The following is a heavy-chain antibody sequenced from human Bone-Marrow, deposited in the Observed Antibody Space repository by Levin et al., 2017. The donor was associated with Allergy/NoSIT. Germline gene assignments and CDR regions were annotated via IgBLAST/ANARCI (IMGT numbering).Heavy chain of an antibody. CDR2: IYYSGYT. V-gene: IGHV4-30-4*01. D-gene: IGHD4-17*01. J-gene: IGHJ5*02. CDR1: GGSISSGDFY. CDR3: ARALLRAVTHPCNWFDP. Sequence: SQTLSLTCTVSGGSISSGDFYWSWIRQPPGKGLEWIGYIYYSGYTHYNPSLKSRLTISVDTSKNQFSLNLSSVTAADTAVYFCARALLRAVTHPCNWFDPWGQGTLVTVSS.